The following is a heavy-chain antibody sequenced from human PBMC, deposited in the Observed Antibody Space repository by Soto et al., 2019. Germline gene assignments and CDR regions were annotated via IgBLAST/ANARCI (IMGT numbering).Heavy chain of an antibody. D-gene: IGHD2-15*01. CDR3: ARADPDASVGY. V-gene: IGHV4-59*01. J-gene: IGHJ4*02. CDR1: GGSMSSYY. Sequence: SETLSLTCPVSGGSMSSYYWTWLRQSPGSGLEWIGYISYSGSTYYNPSLKSRVTISADTSKNQFSLRMNSMIAADTDVYYCARADPDASVGYWGQGTLVTVSS. CDR2: ISYSGST.